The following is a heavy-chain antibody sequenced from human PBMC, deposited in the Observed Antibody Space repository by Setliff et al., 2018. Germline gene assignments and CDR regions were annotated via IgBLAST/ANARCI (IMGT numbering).Heavy chain of an antibody. V-gene: IGHV4-4*07. J-gene: IGHJ6*03. CDR1: GGSISSYY. CDR3: AREQWLDPPGYYYMDV. D-gene: IGHD6-19*01. Sequence: SETLSLTCTVSGGSISSYYWSWIRQPAGKGLEWIGHIDIGGSANYTPSLKSRVTMSIDTSKNQFSQKLNSVTAADTAVYCWAREQWLDPPGYYYMDVWAKGTTVTVSS. CDR2: IDIGGSA.